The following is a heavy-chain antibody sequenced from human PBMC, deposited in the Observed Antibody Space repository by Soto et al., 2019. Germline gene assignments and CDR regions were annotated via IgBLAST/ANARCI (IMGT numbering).Heavy chain of an antibody. CDR2: IIPLFGTA. CDR1: GGTFSSYA. D-gene: IGHD2-15*01. CDR3: ARDRTEVTPFYFYGMDV. V-gene: IGHV1-69*12. J-gene: IGHJ6*02. Sequence: QVQLVQSGAEVKKPGSSVKVSCKASGGTFSSYAISWVRQAPGQGLEWMGGIIPLFGTANYAQKFQGRVTITADESTSTAYMELSSLRSEDTAVYYCARDRTEVTPFYFYGMDVWGQGTKVTVSS.